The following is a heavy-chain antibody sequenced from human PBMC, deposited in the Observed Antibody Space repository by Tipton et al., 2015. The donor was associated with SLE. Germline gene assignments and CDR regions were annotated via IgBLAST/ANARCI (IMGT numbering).Heavy chain of an antibody. CDR2: VSDSGST. D-gene: IGHD3-10*01. Sequence: TLSLTCSVSGGSISPYYWSWVRQPPGKGLEWIGYVSDSGSTNYNPSLKSRVTISLDASKNQFSLRLSSVTAADTAVYCCARAITMVGTGVYDNYDYMDVWGKATTVTFSS. J-gene: IGHJ6*03. CDR3: ARAITMVGTGVYDNYDYMDV. V-gene: IGHV4-59*01. CDR1: GGSISPYY.